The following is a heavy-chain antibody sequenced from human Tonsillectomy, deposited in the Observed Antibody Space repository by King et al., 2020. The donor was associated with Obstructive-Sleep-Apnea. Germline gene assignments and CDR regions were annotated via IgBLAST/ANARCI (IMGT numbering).Heavy chain of an antibody. CDR1: GGSISSSSYY. D-gene: IGHD6-13*01. CDR2: IYYSGRT. V-gene: IGHV4-39*07. CDR3: ARERAADTNWFDP. J-gene: IGHJ5*01. Sequence: LQLQESGPGLVKPSETLSLTCTVSGGSISSSSYYWGWIRQPPGKGLEWIGSIYYSGRTYYNPSLKSRVTMSGDTSKNQFSLKLTSVTAADTAVYYCARERAADTNWFDPWGQGTLVTVSS.